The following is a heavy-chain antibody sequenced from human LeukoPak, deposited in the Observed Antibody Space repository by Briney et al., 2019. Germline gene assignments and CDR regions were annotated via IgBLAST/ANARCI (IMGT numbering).Heavy chain of an antibody. D-gene: IGHD6-19*01. CDR3: AKDAEIAVAGTWLYYYYYGMDV. J-gene: IGHJ6*02. CDR2: ISYDGSNK. Sequence: GGSLRLSCAASGFTFSSYGMHWVRQAPGKGLEWVAVISYDGSNKYYADSVKGRFTISRDNSENTLYLQMNSLRAEDTAVYYCAKDAEIAVAGTWLYYYYYGMDVWGQGTTVTVSS. V-gene: IGHV3-30*18. CDR1: GFTFSSYG.